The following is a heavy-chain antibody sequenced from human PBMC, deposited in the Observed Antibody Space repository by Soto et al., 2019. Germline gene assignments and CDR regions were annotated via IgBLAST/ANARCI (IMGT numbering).Heavy chain of an antibody. CDR3: AKEDLAGDYEWFDS. D-gene: IGHD4-17*01. Sequence: GGSLRLSCAASGFTFSSYAMSWVRQGPGKGLEWVSSISGSTGSPYYADSVKGRFTISRDNSKNTLFLQMNSLRAEDTAVYYCAKEDLAGDYEWFDSWGQGTLVTVSS. V-gene: IGHV3-23*01. J-gene: IGHJ5*01. CDR2: ISGSTGSP. CDR1: GFTFSSYA.